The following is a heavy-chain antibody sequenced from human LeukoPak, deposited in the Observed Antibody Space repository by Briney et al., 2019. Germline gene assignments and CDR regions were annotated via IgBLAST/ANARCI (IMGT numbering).Heavy chain of an antibody. CDR1: GGSISSSNW. CDR2: IYHSGST. D-gene: IGHD6-13*01. J-gene: IGHJ4*02. V-gene: IGHV4-4*02. CDR3: ARGGYSSSWNPFDY. Sequence: SETLSLTCAVSGGSISSSNWWSWVRQPPGKGLEWIGEIYHSGSTNYNPSLKGRVTISVDKSKNQFSLKLSSVTAADTAVYYCARGGYSSSWNPFDYWGQGTLVTVSS.